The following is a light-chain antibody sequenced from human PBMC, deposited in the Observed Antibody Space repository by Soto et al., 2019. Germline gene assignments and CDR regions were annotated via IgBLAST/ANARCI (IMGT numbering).Light chain of an antibody. Sequence: DIQMTQSPSTLSASVGDRVTITCRASQTINRWLAWYQQKPGKAPELLIYAASSLESGVPSRFSGSRSGTDFTLPISSLQPDDFATYYCQQYDSDPWTVGQGTKVE. CDR2: AAS. CDR1: QTINRW. V-gene: IGKV1-5*01. CDR3: QQYDSDPWT. J-gene: IGKJ1*01.